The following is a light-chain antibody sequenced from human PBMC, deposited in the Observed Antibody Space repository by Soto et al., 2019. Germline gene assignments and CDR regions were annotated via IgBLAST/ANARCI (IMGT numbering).Light chain of an antibody. Sequence: QSVLTQPPSMSAAPGQKVPISCSGSSSNIGDNFVSWYQHLPGTAPKLLIFDNSQRPSEIPDRFFGSKSGTTATLAITGPQTGDEAVYYCATWDSKLSAVVFGGGTKLTVL. CDR2: DNS. V-gene: IGLV1-51*01. J-gene: IGLJ2*01. CDR1: SSNIGDNF. CDR3: ATWDSKLSAVV.